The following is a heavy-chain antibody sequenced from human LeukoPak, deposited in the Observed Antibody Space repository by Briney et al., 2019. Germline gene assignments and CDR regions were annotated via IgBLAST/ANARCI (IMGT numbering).Heavy chain of an antibody. Sequence: ASVKVSCKASGYTFTGYYMHWVRQAPGQGLEWMGWINPNSGGTNYAQKFQGRVTMTRDTSISTAYMELSRLRSDDTAVYYCALGTRITMIVVVIPAYFQHWGQGTLVTVSS. J-gene: IGHJ1*01. D-gene: IGHD3-22*01. CDR3: ALGTRITMIVVVIPAYFQH. CDR1: GYTFTGYY. CDR2: INPNSGGT. V-gene: IGHV1-2*02.